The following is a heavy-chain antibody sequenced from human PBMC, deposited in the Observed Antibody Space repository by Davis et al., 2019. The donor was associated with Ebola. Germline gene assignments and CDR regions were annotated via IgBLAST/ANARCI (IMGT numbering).Heavy chain of an antibody. Sequence: GESLKISCAASGLTVSDNYMSWVRQAPGKGPAWVSVLYRDGRTYYADSVKGRFTVSRDDSKNTLYLQMNSLRAEDTAVYYCAKKPSFAWLSGYFDSWGQGTLVTVSS. J-gene: IGHJ4*02. CDR2: LYRDGRT. CDR3: AKKPSFAWLSGYFDS. CDR1: GLTVSDNY. D-gene: IGHD3-9*01. V-gene: IGHV3-53*01.